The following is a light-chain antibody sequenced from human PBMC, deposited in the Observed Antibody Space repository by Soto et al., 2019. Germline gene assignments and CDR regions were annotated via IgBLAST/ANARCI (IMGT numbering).Light chain of an antibody. J-gene: IGLJ7*01. CDR2: EVS. CDR3: AAWDDSLNGSV. Sequence: QSALTQPPSASGSPGQSVTISCTGTSSDVGGYNNVSWYQQLPGKAPKLMIYEVSKRPSGVPDRFSGSKSGNSASLAISGLQSEDEADYYCAAWDDSLNGSVFGGGTQLTVL. V-gene: IGLV2-8*01. CDR1: SSDVGGYNN.